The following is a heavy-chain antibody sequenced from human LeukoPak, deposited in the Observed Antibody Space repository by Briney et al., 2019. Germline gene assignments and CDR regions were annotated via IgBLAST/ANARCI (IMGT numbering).Heavy chain of an antibody. V-gene: IGHV1-2*02. CDR1: GYTFTGYY. CDR3: ARGPDYYDSSGPDY. Sequence: ASVKVSCKASGYTFTGYYMHWVRQAPGQGLEWMGWINPNSGGTNHAQKFQGRVTMTRDTSISTAYMELSRLRSDDTAVYYCARGPDYYDSSGPDYWGQGTLVTVSS. D-gene: IGHD3-22*01. J-gene: IGHJ4*02. CDR2: INPNSGGT.